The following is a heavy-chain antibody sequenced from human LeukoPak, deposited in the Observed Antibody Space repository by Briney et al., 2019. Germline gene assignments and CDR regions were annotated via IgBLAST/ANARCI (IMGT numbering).Heavy chain of an antibody. D-gene: IGHD6-6*01. J-gene: IGHJ4*02. Sequence: GGSLRLSCAASGFTFSSYSMNWVRQAPGTGLEWVSSISSSSSYIYYADSVRGRFTISRDNAKNSLYLQMNSLRAEDTAVYYCARDLVSSSSEAFDYWGQGTLVTVSS. CDR3: ARDLVSSSSEAFDY. CDR1: GFTFSSYS. CDR2: ISSSSSYI. V-gene: IGHV3-21*01.